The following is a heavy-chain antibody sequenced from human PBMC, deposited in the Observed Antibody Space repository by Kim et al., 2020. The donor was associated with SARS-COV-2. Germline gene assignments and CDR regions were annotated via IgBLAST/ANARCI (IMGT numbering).Heavy chain of an antibody. Sequence: ASVKVSCKASGYTFTSYAMNWVRQAPGQGLEWMGWINTNTGNPTYAQGFTGRFVFSLDTSVSTAYLQISSLKAEDTAVYYCARTKRLGYCSSTSCYPFDYWGQGTLVTVSS. CDR2: INTNTGNP. D-gene: IGHD2-2*01. V-gene: IGHV7-4-1*02. J-gene: IGHJ4*02. CDR1: GYTFTSYA. CDR3: ARTKRLGYCSSTSCYPFDY.